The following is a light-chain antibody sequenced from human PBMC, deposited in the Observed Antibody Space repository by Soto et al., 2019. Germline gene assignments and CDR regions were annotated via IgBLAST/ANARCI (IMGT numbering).Light chain of an antibody. CDR1: QSITNNF. V-gene: IGKV3-20*01. Sequence: ENVLTQSPGTLSLSPGETVTLSCRASQSITNNFFAWYQQRPGQAPRLLIYGISNRATGIPDRFSGSGSGTDFTLTISRLEPEDFVVYYCQQYITLPHTFGQGTKLEVK. J-gene: IGKJ2*01. CDR3: QQYITLPHT. CDR2: GIS.